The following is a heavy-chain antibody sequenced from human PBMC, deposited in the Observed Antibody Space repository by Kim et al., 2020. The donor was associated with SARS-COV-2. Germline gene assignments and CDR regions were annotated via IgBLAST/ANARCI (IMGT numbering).Heavy chain of an antibody. CDR3: ARGYLPGSGWENWFDP. CDR2: ISSSGSTI. D-gene: IGHD6-19*01. CDR1: GFTFSDYY. J-gene: IGHJ5*02. Sequence: GGSLRLSCAASGFTFSDYYMSWIRQAPGKGLEWVSYISSSGSTIYYADSVKGRFTISRDNAKNSLYLQMNSLRAEDTAVYYCARGYLPGSGWENWFDPWGQGTLVTVSS. V-gene: IGHV3-11*01.